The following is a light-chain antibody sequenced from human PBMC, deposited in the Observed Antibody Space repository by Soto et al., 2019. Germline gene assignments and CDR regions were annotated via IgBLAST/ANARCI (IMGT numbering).Light chain of an antibody. CDR3: MQGTHWPLT. J-gene: IGKJ1*01. Sequence: EVVMTQSPLSLPVTLGQPASISCRSSQSLVHSDGNTYLHWFQQRPGQSPRRLIDRVSNRDSGVXDXXSGSGSGTDFTLKISRVEAEDVGVYYCMQGTHWPLTFGQGTKVEIK. CDR2: RVS. V-gene: IGKV2-30*02. CDR1: QSLVHSDGNTY.